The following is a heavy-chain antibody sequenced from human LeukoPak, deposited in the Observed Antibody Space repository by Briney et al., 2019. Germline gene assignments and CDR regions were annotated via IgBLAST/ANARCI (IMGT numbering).Heavy chain of an antibody. CDR2: IYSGGST. D-gene: IGHD6-19*01. CDR3: ARGYRYSTGWYYFDF. CDR1: GFTVSSNY. Sequence: GGSLRLSCAASGFTVSSNYMSWVRQAPGKGLEWVSVIYSGGSTYYVDSVKGRFTISRDNSKNTLYLQMNNLRDEDTAVYYCARGYRYSTGWYYFDFWGQGTLVTVSS. V-gene: IGHV3-66*01. J-gene: IGHJ4*02.